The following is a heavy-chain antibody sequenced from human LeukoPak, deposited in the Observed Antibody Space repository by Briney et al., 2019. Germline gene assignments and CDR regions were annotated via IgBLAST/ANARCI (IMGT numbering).Heavy chain of an antibody. CDR3: ARDLNWAFDY. CDR1: GFSVSTNY. V-gene: IGHV3-66*01. D-gene: IGHD7-27*01. Sequence: GGSLRLSCAASGFSVSTNYMSWVRQAPGKGLEWVSVIYSGGSTYYADSVKGRFTVSRDNAENSLYLQMNSLRDEDTAVYYCARDLNWAFDYWGQGTLVTVSS. CDR2: IYSGGST. J-gene: IGHJ4*02.